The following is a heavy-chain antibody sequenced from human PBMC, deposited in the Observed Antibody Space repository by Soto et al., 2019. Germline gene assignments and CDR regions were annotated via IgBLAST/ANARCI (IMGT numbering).Heavy chain of an antibody. V-gene: IGHV4-38-2*02. J-gene: IGHJ5*02. CDR1: GYSIRNGHY. Sequence: SETLSLICTVSGYSIRNGHYWGWIRQPPGKGLEWIGTIYHGGSTYYNPSLKSRVTISVDASENHFSLKLSSVTAADTAVYYCARVGPYCGGDCYSPPPWGQGTLVTVSS. CDR2: IYHGGST. CDR3: ARVGPYCGGDCYSPPP. D-gene: IGHD2-21*02.